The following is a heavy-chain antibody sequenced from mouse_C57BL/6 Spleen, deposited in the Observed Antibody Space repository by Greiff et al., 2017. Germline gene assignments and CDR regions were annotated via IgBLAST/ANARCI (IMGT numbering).Heavy chain of an antibody. D-gene: IGHD2-5*01. J-gene: IGHJ4*01. CDR1: GYTFTSYW. CDR3: ARDYSNYLYAMDY. CDR2: IDPSDSET. V-gene: IGHV1-52*01. Sequence: QVQLQQPGAELVRPGSSVKLSCKASGYTFTSYWMHWVKQRPIQGLEWIGNIDPSDSETHYNQKFKDKATLTVDKYSSTAYMQLSSLTSEDSAVYYCARDYSNYLYAMDYWGQGTSVTVSS.